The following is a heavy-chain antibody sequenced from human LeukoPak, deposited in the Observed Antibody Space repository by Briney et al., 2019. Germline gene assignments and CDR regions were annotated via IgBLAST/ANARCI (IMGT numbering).Heavy chain of an antibody. CDR2: IYTSGST. D-gene: IGHD3-22*01. CDR3: ARDRYYDSSGYYGDAFDI. J-gene: IGHJ3*02. Sequence: PSETLSLTCTASGGSISSYYWSWIRQPAGKGLEWIGRIYTSGSTNYNPSLKSRVTMSVDTSKNQFSLKLSSVTAADTAVYYCARDRYYDSSGYYGDAFDIWGQGTMVTVSS. V-gene: IGHV4-4*07. CDR1: GGSISSYY.